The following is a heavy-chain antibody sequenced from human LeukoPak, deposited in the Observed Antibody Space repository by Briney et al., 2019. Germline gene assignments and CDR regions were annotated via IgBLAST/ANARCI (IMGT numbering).Heavy chain of an antibody. J-gene: IGHJ4*02. CDR3: AKDRQDYDSGDYFDY. Sequence: GGSLRLSCAASGFTFSSYAMSWVRQAPGKGLEWVSAISGSGGSTYYADSVKGRFTISRDNSKNMLYLQMNSLRAEDTAVYYCAKDRQDYDSGDYFDYWGQGTLVTVSS. CDR1: GFTFSSYA. D-gene: IGHD3-22*01. V-gene: IGHV3-23*01. CDR2: ISGSGGST.